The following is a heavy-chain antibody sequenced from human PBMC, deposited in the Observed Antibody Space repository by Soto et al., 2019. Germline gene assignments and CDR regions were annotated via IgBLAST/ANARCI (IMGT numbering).Heavy chain of an antibody. J-gene: IGHJ4*01. CDR1: GYSFTNYG. Sequence: ASVKVSCKASGYSFTNYGISWVRQAPGQGLEWMGWISGHNGNTNYAQKIQGRVTMTTDTSTSTAYMELRSLRSDDTAVYYCARDYYGSRSPRSPFFYWGHGTLVTVSS. D-gene: IGHD3-10*01. CDR3: ARDYYGSRSPRSPFFY. V-gene: IGHV1-18*01. CDR2: ISGHNGNT.